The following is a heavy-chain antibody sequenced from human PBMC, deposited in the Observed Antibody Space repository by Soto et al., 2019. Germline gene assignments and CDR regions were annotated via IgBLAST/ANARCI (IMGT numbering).Heavy chain of an antibody. Sequence: QVQLQQWGAGLLKPSETLSLTCAVYGGSFSGYYWSWIRQPPGKGLEWIGEINHSGSSNTNPSLESRFTISVDTSKKQFSLKLSSMTAADTAEYYCARGGEGLGSYYYYMDVWGKGTTVTVSS. CDR2: INHSGSS. V-gene: IGHV4-34*01. CDR3: ARGGEGLGSYYYYMDV. D-gene: IGHD3-10*01. J-gene: IGHJ6*03. CDR1: GGSFSGYY.